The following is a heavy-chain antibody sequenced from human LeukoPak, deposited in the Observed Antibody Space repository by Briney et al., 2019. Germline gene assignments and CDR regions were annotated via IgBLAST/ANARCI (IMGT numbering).Heavy chain of an antibody. V-gene: IGHV6-1*01. CDR1: GDRVPSNSAT. J-gene: IGHJ4*02. CDR2: TYYRSKWSN. Sequence: SQTLSLTCAISGDRVPSNSATWNWIRQSPSRGLEWLGRTYYRSKWSNDYAVSVKSRITINPDTSKNQFSLQLNSVTPEDMAVYFCTREAVAGFNYWGQGTLVTVSS. CDR3: TREAVAGFNY. D-gene: IGHD6-19*01.